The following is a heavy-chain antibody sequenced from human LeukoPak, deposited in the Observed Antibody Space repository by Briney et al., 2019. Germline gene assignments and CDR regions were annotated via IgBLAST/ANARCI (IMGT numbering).Heavy chain of an antibody. CDR2: ISSSSSYI. CDR3: ARAVVGATIPYYYYYMDV. V-gene: IGHV3-21*01. D-gene: IGHD1-26*01. J-gene: IGHJ6*03. CDR1: GFTFSSYS. Sequence: RGSLRLSCAASGFTFSSYSMNWVRQAPGKGLEWVSSISSSSSYIYYADSVKGRFTISRDNAKNSPYLQMNSLRAEDTAVYYCARAVVGATIPYYYYYMDVWGKGTTVTVSS.